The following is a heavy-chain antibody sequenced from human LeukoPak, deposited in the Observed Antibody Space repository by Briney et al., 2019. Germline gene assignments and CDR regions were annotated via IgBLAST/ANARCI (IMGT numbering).Heavy chain of an antibody. V-gene: IGHV1-8*01. CDR3: ARLNAAGLSFDY. CDR1: GYTFTSYD. CDR2: MNPNSGNT. D-gene: IGHD2/OR15-2a*01. J-gene: IGHJ4*02. Sequence: ASVKVSCKASGYTFTSYDINWVRQATGQGLEWMGWMNPNSGNTGYAQKFQGGVTMTRNTSISTAYMELSSLRSEDTAVYYCARLNAAGLSFDYWGQGTLVTVSS.